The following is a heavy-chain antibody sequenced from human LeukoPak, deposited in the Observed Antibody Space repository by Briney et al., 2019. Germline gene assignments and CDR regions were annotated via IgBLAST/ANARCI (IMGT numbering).Heavy chain of an antibody. J-gene: IGHJ4*02. D-gene: IGHD3-22*01. CDR3: ARTQGFVSGYYSFDY. V-gene: IGHV3-53*01. CDR2: IYSGGST. CDR1: GFTFDEYT. Sequence: HPGGSLRLSCAASGFTFDEYTMSWVRQVPGKGLEWVSVIYSGGSTYYADSVKGRFTISRDNSKNTLYLQMNSLRAEDTAVYYCARTQGFVSGYYSFDYWGQGTLVTVSS.